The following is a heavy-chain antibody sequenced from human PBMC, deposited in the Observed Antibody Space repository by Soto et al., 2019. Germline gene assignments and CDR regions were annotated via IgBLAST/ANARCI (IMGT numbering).Heavy chain of an antibody. D-gene: IGHD5-18*01. Sequence: PGGSLRLSCAASGFIFSSYGMHWVRQAPGKGLEWVAVISYDGSNKYYADSVKGRFTISRDNSKNTLYLQMNSLRAEDTAVYYCAKEGYSYDPYYFDYWGQGTLVTVS. CDR3: AKEGYSYDPYYFDY. CDR1: GFIFSSYG. V-gene: IGHV3-30*18. CDR2: ISYDGSNK. J-gene: IGHJ4*02.